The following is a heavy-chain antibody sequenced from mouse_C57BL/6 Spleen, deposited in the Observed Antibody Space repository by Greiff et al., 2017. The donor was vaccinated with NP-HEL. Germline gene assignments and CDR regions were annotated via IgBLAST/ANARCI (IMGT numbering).Heavy chain of an antibody. V-gene: IGHV1-52*01. Sequence: QVQLQQPGAELVRPGSSVKLSCKASGYTFTSYWMHWVKQRPIQGLEWIGNIDPSDSETHYNQKFKDKATLTVDKSSSTAYMQLSSLTSEDSAVYYCARFPHYGYDIDAMVYWGQGTSVTVSS. D-gene: IGHD2-2*01. CDR3: ARFPHYGYDIDAMVY. CDR2: IDPSDSET. J-gene: IGHJ4*01. CDR1: GYTFTSYW.